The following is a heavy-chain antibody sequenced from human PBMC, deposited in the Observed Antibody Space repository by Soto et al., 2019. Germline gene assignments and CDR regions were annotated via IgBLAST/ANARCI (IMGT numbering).Heavy chain of an antibody. CDR2: VNEDGTEK. CDR3: AREKVAAVTVFDY. J-gene: IGHJ4*02. CDR1: GFSFSSYA. Sequence: PGGSLRLSCVASGFSFSSYAMGWVRQAPGKGLEWVAHVNEDGTEKYHVGSVVGRFSISRDNAKNSLYLQMNSLRAEDTAVYYCAREKVAAVTVFDYWGQGTLVTVSS. D-gene: IGHD3-16*02. V-gene: IGHV3-7*03.